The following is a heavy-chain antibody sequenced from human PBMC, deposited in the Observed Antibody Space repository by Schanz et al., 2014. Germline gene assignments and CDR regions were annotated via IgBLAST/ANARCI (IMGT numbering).Heavy chain of an antibody. V-gene: IGHV1-18*01. Sequence: QLMQSGSEVRKPGASVKVSCKASGYIFGSHGMTWVRQAPGQGPELMGWINAHTGNTQYAQKFQGRVNMTRDTVTTTVHLELTRLRTDDTAIYYCARVHIATYHYNSPGAFDIGGQGTRDTDSS. D-gene: IGHD3-10*01. CDR2: INAHTGNT. CDR3: ARVHIATYHYNSPGAFDI. J-gene: IGHJ3*02. CDR1: GYIFGSHG.